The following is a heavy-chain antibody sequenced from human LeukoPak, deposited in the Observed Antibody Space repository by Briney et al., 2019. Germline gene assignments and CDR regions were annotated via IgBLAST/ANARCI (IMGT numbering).Heavy chain of an antibody. D-gene: IGHD3-3*01. J-gene: IGHJ4*02. V-gene: IGHV4-34*01. CDR2: INHSGST. Sequence: ASETLSLTCAVYGGSFSGYYWSWIRQPPGKGLEWIGEINHSGSTNYNPSLKSRVTISVDTSKNQFSPKLSSVTAADTAVYYCARGLSYYDFWSGYPRKYYFDYWGQGTLVTVSS. CDR1: GGSFSGYY. CDR3: ARGLSYYDFWSGYPRKYYFDY.